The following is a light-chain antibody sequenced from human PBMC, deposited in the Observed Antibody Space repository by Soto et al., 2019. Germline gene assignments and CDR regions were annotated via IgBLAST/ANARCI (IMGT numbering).Light chain of an antibody. J-gene: IGKJ5*01. CDR2: GAS. Sequence: EIVMMQSPATLSVSPRERATLSCRASQIIANNLAWYQQKPGQAPRLLIYGASTRAPGIPARFSGSGSGTEFTLTISSLQSEDFAVYYCQQYSSWSPITFGQGTRLEI. CDR1: QIIANN. V-gene: IGKV3-15*01. CDR3: QQYSSWSPIT.